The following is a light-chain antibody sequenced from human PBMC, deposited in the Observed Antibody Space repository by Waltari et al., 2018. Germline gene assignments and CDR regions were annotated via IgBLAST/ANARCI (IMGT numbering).Light chain of an antibody. CDR2: LAS. CDR3: MQALQTPLFT. V-gene: IGKV2-28*01. J-gene: IGKJ3*01. CDR1: QSLLHSNGYTF. Sequence: DIVMTQSPLSLPVTPGEPASISCRSSQSLLHSNGYTFLDWYLQKPGQSPQLLIYLASNRASGVPERFSGSGSGTDFTLKISRVEAEDVGVYYCMQALQTPLFTFGPGTKVDIK.